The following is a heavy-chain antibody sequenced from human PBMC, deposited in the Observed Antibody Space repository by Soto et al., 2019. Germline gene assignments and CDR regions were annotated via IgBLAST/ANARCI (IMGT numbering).Heavy chain of an antibody. J-gene: IGHJ4*02. V-gene: IGHV1-69*01. Sequence: QVQLVQSGAEVKKPGSSVKVSCKASGVTFSSETISWVRHAPGQGLEWVGGIIPLFGTANYAQKFQGRVTSTADESPSTLYIELRSLRSDDTGVYYCATELGDNAARPFDSWGQGTLVTGSS. CDR3: ATELGDNAARPFDS. CDR2: IIPLFGTA. D-gene: IGHD2-21*01. CDR1: GVTFSSET.